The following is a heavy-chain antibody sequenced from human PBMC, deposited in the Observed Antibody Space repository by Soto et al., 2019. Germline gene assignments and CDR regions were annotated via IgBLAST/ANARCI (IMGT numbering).Heavy chain of an antibody. V-gene: IGHV1-69*12. J-gene: IGHJ6*02. CDR2: IIPIFGTA. D-gene: IGHD3-22*01. Sequence: QVQLVQSGAEVKKPGSSVKVSCKASGGTFSSYAISWVRQAPGQGLEWMGGIIPIFGTANYAQKFQGRVTITADESTSTAYMELSSLRSEDTAVYYCARDSSGYYARGQYYYYGMGVWGQGTTVTVSS. CDR3: ARDSSGYYARGQYYYYGMGV. CDR1: GGTFSSYA.